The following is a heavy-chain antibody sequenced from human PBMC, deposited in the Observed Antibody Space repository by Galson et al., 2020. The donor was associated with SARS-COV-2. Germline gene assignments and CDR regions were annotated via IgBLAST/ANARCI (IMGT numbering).Heavy chain of an antibody. J-gene: IGHJ4*02. CDR1: GYSISSGYF. D-gene: IGHD2-15*01. Sequence: LETLSLTCTVSGYSISSGYFWGWIRQPPGKGLEWMGSIYHSGSTYYNPSLKSRVTISVDTSKNQFSLQLSSATAAVTAVYYSATYSVVVVAPAPLRADYWGQGTLVTVSS. CDR2: IYHSGST. CDR3: ATYSVVVVAPAPLRADY. V-gene: IGHV4-38-2*02.